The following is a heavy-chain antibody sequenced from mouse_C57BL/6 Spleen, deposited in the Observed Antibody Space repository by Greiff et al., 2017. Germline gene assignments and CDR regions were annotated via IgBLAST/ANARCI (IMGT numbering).Heavy chain of an antibody. CDR1: GYSFTDYN. Sequence: EVQLKESGPELVKPGASVKISCKASGYSFTDYNMNWVKQSNGKSLEWIGVINPNYGTTSYNQKFKGKATFTVDQSSSTAYMQLNSLTSEDSAVYYCAREIGTVVATSFDYWGQGTTLTVSS. CDR3: AREIGTVVATSFDY. CDR2: INPNYGTT. D-gene: IGHD1-1*01. J-gene: IGHJ2*01. V-gene: IGHV1-39*01.